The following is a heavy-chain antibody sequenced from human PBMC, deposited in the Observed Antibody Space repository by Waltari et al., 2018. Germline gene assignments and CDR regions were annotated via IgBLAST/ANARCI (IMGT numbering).Heavy chain of an antibody. CDR3: ARIHPLRFLDP. CDR1: GFTFSSYW. J-gene: IGHJ5*02. Sequence: EVQLVESGGGLVQPGGSLRLSCAASGFTFSSYWMSWVRQAPGKGLEWVANIKQDGSEKDYVDSGKGRFTISRDNAKNSLYLQMNSLRAEDTAVYYCARIHPLRFLDPWGQGTLVTVSS. CDR2: IKQDGSEK. D-gene: IGHD3-3*01. V-gene: IGHV3-7*01.